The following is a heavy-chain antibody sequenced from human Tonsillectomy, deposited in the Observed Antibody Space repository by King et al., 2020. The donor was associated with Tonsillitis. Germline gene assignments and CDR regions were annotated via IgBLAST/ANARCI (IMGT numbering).Heavy chain of an antibody. CDR1: GYSFTSYW. CDR2: IYPGDSDT. V-gene: IGHV5-51*03. Sequence: VQLVQSGAEVKKPGESLKISCKGSGYSFTSYWIGWVRQMPGKGLEWMGIIYPGDSDTRYSPSFQGQVTISADKSISPAYLQWSSLKASDTAMYYGARKKGYDSSGQTIDYWGQGTLVTVSS. CDR3: ARKKGYDSSGQTIDY. J-gene: IGHJ4*02. D-gene: IGHD3-22*01.